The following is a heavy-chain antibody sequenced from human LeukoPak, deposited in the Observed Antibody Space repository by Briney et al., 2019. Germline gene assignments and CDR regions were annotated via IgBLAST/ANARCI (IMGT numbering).Heavy chain of an antibody. CDR1: GYSFTSYW. Sequence: GESLQISSQGSGYSFTSYWIGWVRPMPGKGLKWMGIIYPGDSDARYSPSFQGQVTISADKSISTAYLQWSSLKASDTAMYYCARRRDLYSGSYYPFDYWGQGTLVTVSS. CDR2: IYPGDSDA. D-gene: IGHD1-26*01. V-gene: IGHV5-51*01. J-gene: IGHJ4*02. CDR3: ARRRDLYSGSYYPFDY.